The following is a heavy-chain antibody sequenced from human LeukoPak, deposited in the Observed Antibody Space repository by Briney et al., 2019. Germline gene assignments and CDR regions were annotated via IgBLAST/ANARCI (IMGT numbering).Heavy chain of an antibody. CDR2: IYTSGST. CDR1: GGSISSGSYY. CDR3: ARKGGGLRSKTTFDY. Sequence: PSQTLSLTCTVYGGSISSGSYYWSWIRQPAGRGLEWIGRIYTSGSTNYNPSLKSRVTISVDTSKNQFSLKLSSVTAADTAVYYCARKGGGLRSKTTFDYWGQGTLVTVSS. J-gene: IGHJ4*02. V-gene: IGHV4-61*02. D-gene: IGHD1/OR15-1a*01.